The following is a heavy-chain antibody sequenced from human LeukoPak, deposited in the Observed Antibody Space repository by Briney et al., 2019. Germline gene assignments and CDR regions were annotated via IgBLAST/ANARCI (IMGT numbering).Heavy chain of an antibody. Sequence: ASVKVSCKASGYTFTGYYMHWVRQAPGQGLEWMGWINPNSGGTNYAQKFQGRVTMTRDTSISTAYVELSRLRSDDTAVYYCATSRDGYNFHYFDYWGQGTLVTVSS. CDR1: GYTFTGYY. CDR3: ATSRDGYNFHYFDY. D-gene: IGHD5-24*01. CDR2: INPNSGGT. J-gene: IGHJ4*02. V-gene: IGHV1-2*02.